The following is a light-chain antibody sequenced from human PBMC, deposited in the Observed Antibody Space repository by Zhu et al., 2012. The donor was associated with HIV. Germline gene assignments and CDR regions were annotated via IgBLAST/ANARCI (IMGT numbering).Light chain of an antibody. CDR2: DAS. Sequence: NVLTQSPGTLSLSSGERATLSCRASQSVSNRYLAWYQQKPGQAPRLLIYDASKRATGIPDRFSGSGSGADFTLTISRLEPEDFAVYFCQQYGSSSFTFGQGTKVEIK. CDR1: QSVSNRY. CDR3: QQYGSSSFT. J-gene: IGKJ2*01. V-gene: IGKV3-20*01.